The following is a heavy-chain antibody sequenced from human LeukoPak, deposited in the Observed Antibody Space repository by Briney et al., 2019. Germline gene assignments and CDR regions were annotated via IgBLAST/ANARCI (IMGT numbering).Heavy chain of an antibody. CDR3: GRDSRQDYYDSSGYLWFAFDI. V-gene: IGHV3-53*01. J-gene: IGHJ3*02. Sequence: GGSLRLSRAVSRFTVSNNYMSWVRQAPRKGLEWVSVIYIGGSTYYADSVKGLFTIARNNSKNSLYLQMNSLRAEEAAVYYCGRDSRQDYYDSSGYLWFAFDIWGERTMVTVS. CDR2: IYIGGST. CDR1: RFTVSNNY. D-gene: IGHD3-22*01.